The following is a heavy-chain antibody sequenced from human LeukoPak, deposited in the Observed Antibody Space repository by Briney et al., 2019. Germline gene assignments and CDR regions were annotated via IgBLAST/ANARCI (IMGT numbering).Heavy chain of an antibody. CDR3: ARVGRSSYNY. D-gene: IGHD1-26*01. V-gene: IGHV3-53*01. CDR1: GFTVSSNY. Sequence: PGGSLRLFCAASGFTVSSNYMSWVRQAPGKGLEWVSVIYSGGNTYYADSVKGRFTISRDNSKNTLYLQMNSLRAEDTAVYYCARVGRSSYNYWGQGTPVAVSS. J-gene: IGHJ4*02. CDR2: IYSGGNT.